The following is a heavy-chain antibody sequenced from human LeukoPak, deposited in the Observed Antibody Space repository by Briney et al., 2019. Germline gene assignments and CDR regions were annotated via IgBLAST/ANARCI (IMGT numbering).Heavy chain of an antibody. CDR3: AGSPTIDYYYGMDV. V-gene: IGHV1-69*13. Sequence: GASVKVSCKASGGTFSSYAISWVRQAPGQGLEWMGGIIPIFGTANYAQKFQGRVTITADESTSTAYMELSSLRSEDTAVYYCAGSPTIDYYYGMDVWGQGTTVTVSS. CDR1: GGTFSSYA. D-gene: IGHD1-14*01. J-gene: IGHJ6*02. CDR2: IIPIFGTA.